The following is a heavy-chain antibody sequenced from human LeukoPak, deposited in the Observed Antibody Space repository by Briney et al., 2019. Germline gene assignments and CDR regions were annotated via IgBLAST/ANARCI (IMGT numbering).Heavy chain of an antibody. CDR3: ARPFGDHTGDY. D-gene: IGHD3-10*01. CDR2: VNSDGSST. J-gene: IGHJ4*02. Sequence: GGSLRLSCAPSGFTFSIYWIHWVRQAPGKELVWVSRVNSDGSSTNYADSVRGRFTVSRDNAKNTLYLQTNSLRAEDTAVYYCARPFGDHTGDYWGQGTLVTVSS. V-gene: IGHV3-74*01. CDR1: GFTFSIYW.